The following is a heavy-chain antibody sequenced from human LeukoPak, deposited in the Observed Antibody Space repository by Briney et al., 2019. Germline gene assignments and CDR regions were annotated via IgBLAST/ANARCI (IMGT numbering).Heavy chain of an antibody. J-gene: IGHJ4*02. V-gene: IGHV4-59*01. D-gene: IGHD3-3*01. CDR2: IYYSGST. Sequence: PSETLSLTCTVSGGSISSYYWSWIRQPPGKGLEWIGYIYYSGSTNYNPSLKSRVTISVDTSKNQFSLKLSSVTAADTAVYYCARAETGEWLFQFDYWGQGTLVTVSS. CDR3: ARAETGEWLFQFDY. CDR1: GGSISSYY.